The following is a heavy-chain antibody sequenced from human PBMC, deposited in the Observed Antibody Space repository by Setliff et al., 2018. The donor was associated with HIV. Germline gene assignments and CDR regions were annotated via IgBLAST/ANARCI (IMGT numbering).Heavy chain of an antibody. J-gene: IGHJ4*02. CDR1: GFSFRNFG. CDR3: VRDSAASVWVGASVYYFDF. CDR2: ISSSDDDT. Sequence: GGSLRLSCTASGFSFRNFGMTWARQAPGKGLEWVSSISSSDDDTHYADSLRGRFTVSRDNAKSALYLQMNNLSVDDTAVYYCVRDSAASVWVGASVYYFDFWGQGIQVTVSS. D-gene: IGHD1-26*01. V-gene: IGHV3-21*01.